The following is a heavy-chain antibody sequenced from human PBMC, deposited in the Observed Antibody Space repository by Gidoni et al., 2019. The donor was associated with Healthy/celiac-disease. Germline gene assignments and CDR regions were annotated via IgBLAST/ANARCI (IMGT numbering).Heavy chain of an antibody. CDR3: ARSTIGYCSSTSCYYYYYYGMDV. V-gene: IGHV1-8*01. D-gene: IGHD2-2*01. CDR2: MNPNSGNT. CDR1: GYTFTSYD. Sequence: QVQLVQAGAEVKKPGASVKVSCKASGYTFTSYDIYLVRQATGQGLDRMGWMNPNSGNTGYAQKCQGRVTMTRNTSISTAYMERSSLRSEDTAVYYCARSTIGYCSSTSCYYYYYYGMDVWGQGTTVTVSS. J-gene: IGHJ6*02.